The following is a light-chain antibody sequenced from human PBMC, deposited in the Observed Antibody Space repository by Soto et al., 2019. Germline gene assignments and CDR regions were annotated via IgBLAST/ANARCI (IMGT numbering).Light chain of an antibody. CDR3: QQYKSYWT. CDR2: DVS. J-gene: IGKJ1*01. V-gene: IGKV1-5*01. Sequence: DVKMYQSPSTLSGYVGDRVTITCRASQSISTWLAWYQQKPGKAPKALIYDVSSLESGVPSRFSGSGSGTEFTLTISSLQPDDFATYYCQQYKSYWTSGQGGKVDIK. CDR1: QSISTW.